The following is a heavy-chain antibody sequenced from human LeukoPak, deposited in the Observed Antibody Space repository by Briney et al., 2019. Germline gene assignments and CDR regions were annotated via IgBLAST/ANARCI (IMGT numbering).Heavy chain of an antibody. CDR1: GFTFSSYA. CDR3: AKTPGQQLVLGWFDL. CDR2: ISGSGGST. J-gene: IGHJ5*02. Sequence: PGGSLRLSCAASGFTFSSYAMSWVRQAPGKGLEWVSAISGSGGSTYYADSVKGRFTISRDNSKNTLYLQMNSLRAEDTAVYYCAKTPGQQLVLGWFDLWGQGTLVTVSS. D-gene: IGHD6-13*01. V-gene: IGHV3-23*01.